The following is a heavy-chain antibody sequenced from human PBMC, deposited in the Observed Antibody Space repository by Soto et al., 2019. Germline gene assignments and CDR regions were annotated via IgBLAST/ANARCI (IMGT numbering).Heavy chain of an antibody. D-gene: IGHD6-19*01. CDR1: GFTFSSYS. CDR2: ISPGTTTI. V-gene: IGHV3-48*01. J-gene: IGHJ4*02. Sequence: GSLRLSCAASGFTFSSYSMNWVRQAPGKGLEWVSYISPGTTTIYYADSVKGRFTISRDNAKNSLFLQMNSLRAEDTAVYYCARGFPSSGSYLSLLDYWGQGTLVTVSS. CDR3: ARGFPSSGSYLSLLDY.